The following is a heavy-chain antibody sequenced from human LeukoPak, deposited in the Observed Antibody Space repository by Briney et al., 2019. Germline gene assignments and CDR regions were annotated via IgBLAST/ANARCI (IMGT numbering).Heavy chain of an antibody. CDR2: INPNSGGT. D-gene: IGHD4-17*01. Sequence: LAASVTVSCKASGYTFTGYYMHWVRQAPGQGLEWMGWINPNSGGTNYAQKFQGRVTMTRDTSITTAYMELSRLRSDDTAVYYCATDYGDSPWSYWGQGTLVTVSS. V-gene: IGHV1-2*03. J-gene: IGHJ4*02. CDR1: GYTFTGYY. CDR3: ATDYGDSPWSY.